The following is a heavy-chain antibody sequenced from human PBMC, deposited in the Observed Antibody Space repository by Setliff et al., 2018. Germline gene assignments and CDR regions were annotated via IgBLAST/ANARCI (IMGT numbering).Heavy chain of an antibody. V-gene: IGHV3-30*02. D-gene: IGHD2-15*01. CDR3: AKDTGAAKYGMDV. Sequence: GGSLRLSCAASGFTFSSYGMHWVRQAPGKGLGWVAFIRYDGSNKYYADSVKGRFTISRDNSKNTLYLQMNSLRAEDTAVYYCAKDTGAAKYGMDVWGQGTTVTVSS. CDR1: GFTFSSYG. J-gene: IGHJ6*02. CDR2: IRYDGSNK.